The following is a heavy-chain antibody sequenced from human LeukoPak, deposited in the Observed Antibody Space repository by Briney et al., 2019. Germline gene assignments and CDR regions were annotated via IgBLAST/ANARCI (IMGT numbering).Heavy chain of an antibody. CDR3: ARGMYSSGWYWGYYFDY. D-gene: IGHD6-19*01. J-gene: IGHJ4*02. CDR1: GGSISSYY. CDR2: IYYSGSI. Sequence: PSETLSLTCTVSGGSISSYYWSWIRQPPGKGLEWIGYIYYSGSINYNPSLKSRVTISVDTSKNQFSLKLSSVTAADMAVYYCARGMYSSGWYWGYYFDYWGQGTLVTVSS. V-gene: IGHV4-59*12.